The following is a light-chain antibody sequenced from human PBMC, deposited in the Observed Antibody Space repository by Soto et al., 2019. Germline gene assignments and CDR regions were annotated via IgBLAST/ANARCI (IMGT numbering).Light chain of an antibody. CDR3: LLYYDGAVI. Sequence: QTVVTQEPSLTVSPGETVTLTCASSTGAVTSGYYSNWLQQKPGQAPRALIYSTDVKHTWTPARFSGSLLGGKAALTLSGVQPDDAADYYCLLYYDGAVIFGGGTKVTVL. J-gene: IGLJ2*01. CDR2: STD. V-gene: IGLV7-43*01. CDR1: TGAVTSGYY.